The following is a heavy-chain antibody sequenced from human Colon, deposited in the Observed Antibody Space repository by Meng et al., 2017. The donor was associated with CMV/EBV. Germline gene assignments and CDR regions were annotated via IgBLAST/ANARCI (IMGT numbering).Heavy chain of an antibody. CDR1: GFSFGTYA. J-gene: IGHJ4*02. D-gene: IGHD3-16*01. Sequence: AASGFSFGTYARGWGRQAPGKGLEGVSVIYSAGRSTYYADSVKGRFTISRDNSKNTMYLHMNSLRAEDTAVYYCVKDSRDYEYSFDYWGQGTLVTVSS. CDR2: IYSAGRST. V-gene: IGHV3-23*03. CDR3: VKDSRDYEYSFDY.